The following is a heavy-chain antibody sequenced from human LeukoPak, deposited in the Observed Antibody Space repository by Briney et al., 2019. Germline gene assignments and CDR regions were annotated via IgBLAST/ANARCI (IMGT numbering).Heavy chain of an antibody. CDR2: IYYSGST. Sequence: SETLSLTCTVSGRSISSYYWSWIRQPPGKGLEWIGYIYYSGSTNYNPSLKSRVTISVDTSKNQFSLKLSSVTAADTAVYYCARVVAAAGTFDYWGQGTLVTVSS. CDR3: ARVVAAAGTFDY. J-gene: IGHJ4*02. V-gene: IGHV4-59*01. D-gene: IGHD6-13*01. CDR1: GRSISSYY.